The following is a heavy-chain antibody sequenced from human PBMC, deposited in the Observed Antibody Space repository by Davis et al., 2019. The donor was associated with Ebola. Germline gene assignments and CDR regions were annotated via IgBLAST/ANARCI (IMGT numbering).Heavy chain of an antibody. J-gene: IGHJ6*02. CDR3: ARDSPTMDLVWYYGMDV. CDR1: GFTFSSYA. V-gene: IGHV3-64*04. D-gene: IGHD3-10*01. Sequence: GESLKISCSASGFTFSSYAMHWVRQAPGKGLEYVSAISSNGGSTYYADSVKGRFTISRDNAKNSLYLQMNSLRAEDTAVYYCARDSPTMDLVWYYGMDVWGQGTTVTVSS. CDR2: ISSNGGST.